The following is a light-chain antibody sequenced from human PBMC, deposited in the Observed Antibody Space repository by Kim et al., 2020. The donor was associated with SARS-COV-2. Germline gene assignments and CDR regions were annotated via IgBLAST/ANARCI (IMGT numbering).Light chain of an antibody. Sequence: LSPGQRATLSCRASQTISGNYLVWYQQRPGQAPRLLIYAASRRASGIPDRFSGSGSGTDFTLTISRLESEDFAVYYCQYYDTSLTFGGGTKVEIK. J-gene: IGKJ4*01. CDR3: QYYDTSLT. V-gene: IGKV3-20*01. CDR2: AAS. CDR1: QTISGNY.